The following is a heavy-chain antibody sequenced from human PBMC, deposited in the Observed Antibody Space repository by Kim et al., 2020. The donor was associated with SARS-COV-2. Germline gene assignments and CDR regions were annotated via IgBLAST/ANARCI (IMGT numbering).Heavy chain of an antibody. V-gene: IGHV1-3*01. J-gene: IGHJ4*02. D-gene: IGHD2-8*02. CDR2: INAGTGNT. CDR3: ARDLFHTGFDY. Sequence: ASVKASCKASGYIFTNFAIQWVRQAPGQRLEWMGWINAGTGNTKFSQQFQGRVTFTRDTSANTASMELSSLGSEDTAVYYCARDLFHTGFDYWGQGTLVAVSS. CDR1: GYIFTNFA.